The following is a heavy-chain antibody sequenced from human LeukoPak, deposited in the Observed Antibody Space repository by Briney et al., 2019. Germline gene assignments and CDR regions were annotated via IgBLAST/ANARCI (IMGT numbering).Heavy chain of an antibody. CDR1: GFTFSSYE. CDR3: AKDGEDIVVVVAAYYFDY. CDR2: ISSSGSTI. V-gene: IGHV3-48*03. D-gene: IGHD2-15*01. Sequence: GGSLRLSCAASGFTFSSYEMHWVRQAPGKGLEWVSYISSSGSTIYYADSVKGRFTISRDNSKNTLYLQMNSLRAEDTAVYYCAKDGEDIVVVVAAYYFDYWGQGALVTVSS. J-gene: IGHJ4*02.